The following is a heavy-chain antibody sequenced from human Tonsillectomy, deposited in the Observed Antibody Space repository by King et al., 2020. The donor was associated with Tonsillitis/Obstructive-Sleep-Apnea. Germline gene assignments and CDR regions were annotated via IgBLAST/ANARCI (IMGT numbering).Heavy chain of an antibody. CDR2: INLSGDST. J-gene: IGHJ6*02. V-gene: IGHV1-46*01. CDR3: AREGRLHYGMDV. Sequence: VQLVESGAEVKKPGASVKVSCKASGYTFTNYYMNWVRQAPGQGLEWMGIINLSGDSTSYAQKFQGRVTMTRDTSTSTVYMELSSLRSEDTAVYYCAREGRLHYGMDVWGQGTTVTVSS. CDR1: GYTFTNYY.